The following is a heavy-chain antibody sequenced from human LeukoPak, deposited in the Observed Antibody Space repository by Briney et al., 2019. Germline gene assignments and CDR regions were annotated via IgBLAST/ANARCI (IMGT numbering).Heavy chain of an antibody. CDR2: ISGSGGST. D-gene: IGHD3-22*01. Sequence: GGSLRLSCAASGFTFSSYAMSWVRQAPGKGLEWVSAISGSGGSTYYADSVKGRFTISRDNSKNTLYLQMNSLRAEDTAVYYCAKGRTYYYDSSGHYFDYWGQGTLVTVSS. V-gene: IGHV3-23*01. CDR1: GFTFSSYA. CDR3: AKGRTYYYDSSGHYFDY. J-gene: IGHJ4*02.